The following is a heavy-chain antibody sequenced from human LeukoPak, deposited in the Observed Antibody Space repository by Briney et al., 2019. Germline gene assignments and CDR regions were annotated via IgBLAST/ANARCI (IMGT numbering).Heavy chain of an antibody. V-gene: IGHV1-18*01. CDR2: ISDYNGNT. CDR3: ARASPWYFEY. J-gene: IGHJ4*02. Sequence: GASVNVSCTASGYTFTSYGISWVRQAPAQGVEGMGWISDYNGNTNYAQKLQGRVTMTTDTSTSTAYMELRSLRSDDTAVYYCARASPWYFEYWGQGTLVTVSS. CDR1: GYTFTSYG.